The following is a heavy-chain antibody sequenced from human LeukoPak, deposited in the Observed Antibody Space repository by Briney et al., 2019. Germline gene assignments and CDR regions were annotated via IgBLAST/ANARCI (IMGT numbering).Heavy chain of an antibody. J-gene: IGHJ6*02. V-gene: IGHV3-33*08. D-gene: IGHD2-15*01. CDR3: ARDKIVVVAATDGMDV. Sequence: GGSLRLSCAASGFTFSNAWMSWVRQAPGKGPEWVAVIWYDGSNKYYADSVKGRFTISRDNSKNTLYLQMNSLRAEDTAVYYCARDKIVVVAATDGMDVWGQGTTVTVSS. CDR1: GFTFSNAW. CDR2: IWYDGSNK.